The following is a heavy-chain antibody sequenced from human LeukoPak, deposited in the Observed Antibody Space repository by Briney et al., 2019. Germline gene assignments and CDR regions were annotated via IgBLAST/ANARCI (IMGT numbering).Heavy chain of an antibody. CDR1: GYSISSGYY. D-gene: IGHD3-3*01. CDR3: ARHRYCFWSGWRFRNWFDP. J-gene: IGHJ5*02. Sequence: PSETLPLTCAVSGYSISSGYYWGWIRQPPGKGLEWIGSTYHSGSTSYNPSLKSRVTILVDTSKNQFSLKLSSVTAAEAAVVYYARHRYCFWSGWRFRNWFDPWGQGTLVTVSS. CDR2: TYHSGST. V-gene: IGHV4-38-2*01.